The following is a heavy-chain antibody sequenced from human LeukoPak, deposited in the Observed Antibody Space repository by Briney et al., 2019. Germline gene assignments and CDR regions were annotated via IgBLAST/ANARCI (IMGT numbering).Heavy chain of an antibody. CDR2: INPNSGGT. Sequence: ASLKVSCKASGYTFTGYYMHWVRQAPGQGLEWMGWINPNSGGTNYAQKFQGRVTMTRDTSISTAYMELSRLRSDDTAVYYCARVLLTWEDYSSSWYPLDYWGQGTLVTVSS. J-gene: IGHJ4*02. CDR1: GYTFTGYY. CDR3: ARVLLTWEDYSSSWYPLDY. D-gene: IGHD6-13*01. V-gene: IGHV1-2*02.